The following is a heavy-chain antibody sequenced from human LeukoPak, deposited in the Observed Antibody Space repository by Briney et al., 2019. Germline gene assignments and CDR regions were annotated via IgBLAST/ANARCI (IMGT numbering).Heavy chain of an antibody. V-gene: IGHV4-34*01. Sequence: SETLSLTCAVYGGSFSGYYWSWIRQPPGKGLEWIGEINHSGSTNYNPSLKSRVNISVDTSKNQFSLKLSSVTAADTAVYYCAIRRGITGTGNIWGQGTMVTVSS. CDR2: INHSGST. CDR3: AIRRGITGTGNI. D-gene: IGHD1-20*01. J-gene: IGHJ3*02. CDR1: GGSFSGYY.